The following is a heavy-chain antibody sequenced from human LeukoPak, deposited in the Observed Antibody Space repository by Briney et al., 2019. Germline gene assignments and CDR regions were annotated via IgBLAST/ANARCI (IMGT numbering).Heavy chain of an antibody. Sequence: SVKVSCKASGGTFSSYAISWVRQAPGQGLEWMGGIIPIFGTANYAQKFQGRVTITADESTSTAYMELSSLRSEDTAVYYCARAYYYDSSGYYSSVDYWGQGTLVTVSS. CDR2: IIPIFGTA. V-gene: IGHV1-69*13. CDR1: GGTFSSYA. D-gene: IGHD3-22*01. J-gene: IGHJ4*02. CDR3: ARAYYYDSSGYYSSVDY.